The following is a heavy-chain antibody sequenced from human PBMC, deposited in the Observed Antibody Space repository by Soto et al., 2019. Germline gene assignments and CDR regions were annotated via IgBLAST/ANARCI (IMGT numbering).Heavy chain of an antibody. J-gene: IGHJ4*02. CDR3: ARVSYCTNFLCYRDSSGYLDC. Sequence: PSETLSLTCTVSGGSVSSGSFYWSWIRQPPGKGLEWIGHIYYSGSTNYNPSLKSRVTMSVDTSKNQFSLKLNSVTAADTAVYYCARVSYCTNFLCYRDSSGYLDCWCQGTLVTVAS. D-gene: IGHD3-22*01. CDR1: GGSVSSGSFY. V-gene: IGHV4-61*01. CDR2: IYYSGST.